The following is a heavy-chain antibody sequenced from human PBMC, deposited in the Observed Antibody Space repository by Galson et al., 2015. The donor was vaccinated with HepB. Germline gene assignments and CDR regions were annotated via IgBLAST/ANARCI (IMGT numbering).Heavy chain of an antibody. CDR3: ASLTYYYDSSGYPNDY. CDR2: IYTGGLT. V-gene: IGHV3-53*01. D-gene: IGHD3-22*01. Sequence: SLRLSCAASGFTVSSNYMSWVRQAPGKGLQWVSVIYTGGLTYYADSVKGRFSISRDNSKNTVYLQMNSLRAEDTAVYYCASLTYYYDSSGYPNDYWGQGTLVTVSS. CDR1: GFTVSSNY. J-gene: IGHJ4*02.